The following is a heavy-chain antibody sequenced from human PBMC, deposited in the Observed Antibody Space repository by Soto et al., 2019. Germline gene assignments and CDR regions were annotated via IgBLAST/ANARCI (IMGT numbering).Heavy chain of an antibody. CDR2: IFHSGQT. J-gene: IGHJ5*02. Sequence: QVRLQESGPGLVKPSETLSLTCIVSGDSMSSDFWTWIRQPPGQGLEWIGYIFHSGQTNYNPSLNARVTISVDTSKKQFSLKMNSVTGADTAVYYCARGQGHYDDSGPNYFDTWGPGALVVVSS. CDR1: GDSMSSDF. D-gene: IGHD3-16*01. V-gene: IGHV4-59*01. CDR3: ARGQGHYDDSGPNYFDT.